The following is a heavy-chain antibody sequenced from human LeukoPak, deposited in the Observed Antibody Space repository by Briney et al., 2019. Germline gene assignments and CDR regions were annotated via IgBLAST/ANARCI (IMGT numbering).Heavy chain of an antibody. V-gene: IGHV4-59*01. D-gene: IGHD6-13*01. J-gene: IGHJ4*02. Sequence: SETLSLTCTVSGGSISGYYWSWIRQPPGKGLEWIGYIYYRGSTNYNPSLMSRASISVDTSKNQFSLKLDSLTAADTAVYYCAKDIAAAGNFDYWGRGTLVTVSS. CDR3: AKDIAAAGNFDY. CDR1: GGSISGYY. CDR2: IYYRGST.